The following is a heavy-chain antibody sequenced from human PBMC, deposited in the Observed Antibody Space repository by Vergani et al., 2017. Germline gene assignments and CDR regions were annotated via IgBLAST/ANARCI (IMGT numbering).Heavy chain of an antibody. J-gene: IGHJ4*02. Sequence: QVQLVESGGGVVQPGTSLRLSCEASGFKFSQFGMHWVRQGPGKGLEWVAFISYDGSNKYYADSVKGRFTISRDNSKNTLYLQMNSLRAEDTAVYYCARAHYYGSAFDYWGQGTLVTVSS. CDR2: ISYDGSNK. CDR1: GFKFSQFG. V-gene: IGHV3-30*19. D-gene: IGHD3-10*01. CDR3: ARAHYYGSAFDY.